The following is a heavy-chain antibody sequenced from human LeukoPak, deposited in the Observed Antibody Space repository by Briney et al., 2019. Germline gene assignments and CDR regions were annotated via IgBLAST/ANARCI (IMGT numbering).Heavy chain of an antibody. Sequence: SQTLSLTCAISGDGVSADSATWNWIRQSPSRGLEWLGRTYYRSNRSKWSSDYALSVNSRITISPDTSKNEFSLQLNSVTPEDTAVYYCTRANYRAFDIWGQGTMVTVSS. CDR2: TYYRSNRSKWSS. V-gene: IGHV6-1*01. CDR3: TRANYRAFDI. CDR1: GDGVSADSAT. D-gene: IGHD5-24*01. J-gene: IGHJ3*02.